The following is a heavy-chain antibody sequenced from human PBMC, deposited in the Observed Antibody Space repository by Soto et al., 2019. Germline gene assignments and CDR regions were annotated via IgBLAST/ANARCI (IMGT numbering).Heavy chain of an antibody. CDR2: IIPILGIA. J-gene: IGHJ6*02. V-gene: IGHV1-69*08. Sequence: QVQLVQSGAEVKKPGSSVKVSCKASGGTFSSYTISWVRQAPGQGLEWMGRIIPILGIANYAQKFQGRVRMTXXNXTXXGYMELSSLRSEGTAVYDCARDPLVPAFFYYGRDVWRPGSTVSVFS. CDR3: ARDPLVPAFFYYGRDV. CDR1: GGTFSSYT. D-gene: IGHD2-21*02.